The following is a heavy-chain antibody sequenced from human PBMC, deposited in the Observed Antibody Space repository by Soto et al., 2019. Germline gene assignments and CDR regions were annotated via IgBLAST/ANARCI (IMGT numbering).Heavy chain of an antibody. CDR2: ISAYNGNT. CDR3: ASGGHYHDSSGTPGDYYGMDV. Sequence: ASVKVSCKASGYTFTSYGISWVRQAPGQGLEWMGWISAYNGNTNYAQKLQGRVTMTTDTSTSTAYMELRSLRSDDTAVYYCASGGHYHDSSGTPGDYYGMDVWGQGTTVTVSS. D-gene: IGHD3-22*01. V-gene: IGHV1-18*04. J-gene: IGHJ6*02. CDR1: GYTFTSYG.